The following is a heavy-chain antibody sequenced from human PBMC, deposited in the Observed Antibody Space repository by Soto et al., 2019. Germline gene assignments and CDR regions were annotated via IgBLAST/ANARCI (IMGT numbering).Heavy chain of an antibody. J-gene: IGHJ4*02. Sequence: EVQLVESGGDLVQPGGSLRLSCAVSGFTLSDHYVDWVRQAPGKGLEWVARSRNKASSYTIEYAAYVKGRFTISRDDSKHSVYLQMNSLKTEDTAVYYCARGSSSGRDFDYWGQGSLVTVCS. CDR2: SRNKASSYTI. D-gene: IGHD6-19*01. V-gene: IGHV3-72*01. CDR3: ARGSSSGRDFDY. CDR1: GFTLSDHY.